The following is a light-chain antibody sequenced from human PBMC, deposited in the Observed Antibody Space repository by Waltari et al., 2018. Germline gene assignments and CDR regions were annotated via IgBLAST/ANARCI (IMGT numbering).Light chain of an antibody. J-gene: IGLJ1*01. Sequence: SALIQPASRLGSPGPSITISCSGTSSDVGDYKLVSWYQQHPGKAPTLMISAGSKRPSGVSNRFSGSKSGNTASLTISGLQAEDEADYYCCSYAGSSTYVFGTGTKVTFL. V-gene: IGLV2-23*01. CDR3: CSYAGSSTYV. CDR2: AGS. CDR1: SSDVGDYKL.